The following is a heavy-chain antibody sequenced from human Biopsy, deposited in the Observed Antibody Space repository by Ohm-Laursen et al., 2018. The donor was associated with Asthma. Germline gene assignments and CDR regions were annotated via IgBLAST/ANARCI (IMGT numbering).Heavy chain of an antibody. Sequence: GASVKVSCKSLGGTFNTYVIGWVRQDPGQGLGWMGGINSVFGTTTYPQKFQGRVTITADDSTSTVYMELSSLRSEDTAVYYCARKAGSCISRTCYSLDFWGQGTLVTVSS. CDR1: GGTFNTYV. J-gene: IGHJ4*02. CDR3: ARKAGSCISRTCYSLDF. V-gene: IGHV1-69*13. D-gene: IGHD2-2*01. CDR2: INSVFGTT.